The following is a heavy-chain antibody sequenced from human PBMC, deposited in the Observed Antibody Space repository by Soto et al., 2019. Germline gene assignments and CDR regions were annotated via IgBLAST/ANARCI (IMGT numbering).Heavy chain of an antibody. CDR1: GFSFSSYS. J-gene: IGHJ6*02. D-gene: IGHD2-2*01. CDR2: ISSSSRTI. Sequence: EVQLVESGGGVVQPGGSLRVSCAASGFSFSSYSMNWVRQAPGKGLEWVSYISSSSRTIYYADSVKGRFTISRDNAKNSLYLQMNSMRDEDTGVYYCAKDRSSNMSAMDVWGQGTTVTVSS. V-gene: IGHV3-48*02. CDR3: AKDRSSNMSAMDV.